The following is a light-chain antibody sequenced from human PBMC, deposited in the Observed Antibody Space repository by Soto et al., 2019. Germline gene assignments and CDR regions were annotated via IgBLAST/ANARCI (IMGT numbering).Light chain of an antibody. CDR3: KKYRSVPV. J-gene: IGKJ1*01. CDR2: AAS. Sequence: DIQMPQSPTSLSASVGDRVTITCRASQDIRNFVAWYQQKPGKAPKLLIYAASTLQSGFPSRFSGSVSCTEFTLTINSLQPEDVATYACKKYRSVPVFGHGTNVEIK. V-gene: IGKV1-27*01. CDR1: QDIRNF.